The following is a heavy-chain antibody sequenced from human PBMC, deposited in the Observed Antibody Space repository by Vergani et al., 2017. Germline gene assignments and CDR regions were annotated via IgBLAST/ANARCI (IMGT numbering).Heavy chain of an antibody. CDR1: GFSFTSYG. CDR2: ISFDGNKK. V-gene: IGHV3-30*03. Sequence: QVRLVESGGGVVQPGRSLRLSCAASGFSFTSYGMHWVRQPPGKGLEWVATISFDGNKKDYTVAVRGRFTISRDSSKTLYLQMDSLRVEDTAIYFCARDLSYSTAWPFFDSRGQGTLVTVSS. D-gene: IGHD4-11*01. CDR3: ARDLSYSTAWPFFDS. J-gene: IGHJ4*02.